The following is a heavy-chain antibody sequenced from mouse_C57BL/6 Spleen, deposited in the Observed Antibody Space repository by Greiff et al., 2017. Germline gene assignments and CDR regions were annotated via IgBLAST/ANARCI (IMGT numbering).Heavy chain of an antibody. D-gene: IGHD1-1*01. J-gene: IGHJ1*03. CDR2: IWRGGST. CDR1: GFSLTSYG. V-gene: IGHV2-5*01. Sequence: QVQLQQSGPGLVQPSQSLSITCTVSGFSLTSYGVHWVRQSPGKGLEWLGVIWRGGSTDYNAAFMSRLSITKDNSKSQVFFKMNSLQADDTAIYYCAKRDGSSSYWYFDVWGTGTTVTVSS. CDR3: AKRDGSSSYWYFDV.